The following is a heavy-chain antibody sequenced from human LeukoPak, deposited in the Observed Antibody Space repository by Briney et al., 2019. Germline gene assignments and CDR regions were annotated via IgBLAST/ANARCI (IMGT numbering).Heavy chain of an antibody. CDR2: MNPNSGNT. V-gene: IGHV1-8*02. CDR3: ARVRRGYSYGYAFGY. J-gene: IGHJ4*02. Sequence: ASVKVSCKASGYTFTSYGISWVRQAPGQGLEWMGWMNPNSGNTGYAQKFQGRVTMTRNTSISTAYMELSSLRSEDTAVYYCARVRRGYSYGYAFGYWGQGTLVTVSS. CDR1: GYTFTSYG. D-gene: IGHD5-18*01.